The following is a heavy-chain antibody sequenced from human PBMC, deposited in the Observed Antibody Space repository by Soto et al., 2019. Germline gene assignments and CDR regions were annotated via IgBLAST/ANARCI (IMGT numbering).Heavy chain of an antibody. D-gene: IGHD2-15*01. J-gene: IGHJ6*02. CDR2: IDPSDSYT. V-gene: IGHV5-10-1*01. CDR3: ARLGYCSGGSCFLGKNCMDV. Sequence: GEDLKISCKGSGYSFTSYWISWVRQMPGKGLEWMGRIDPSDSYTNYSPSFQGHVTISADKSIITAYLQWSSLKASDTAMYYCARLGYCSGGSCFLGKNCMDVWGQGTTVTVSS. CDR1: GYSFTSYW.